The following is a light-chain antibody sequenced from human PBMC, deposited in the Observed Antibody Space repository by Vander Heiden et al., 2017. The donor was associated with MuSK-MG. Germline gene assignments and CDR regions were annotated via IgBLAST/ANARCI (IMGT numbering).Light chain of an antibody. Sequence: QSALPQPRSLSGSPAQSVTISCTGTSSDVGGYNYVSWYQQHPGKAPKLMIYDVSKRPSGVPDRFSGSKSGNTASLTISGLQAEDEADYYCCSYAGSYNVVFGGGTKLTVL. CDR2: DVS. CDR3: CSYAGSYNVV. V-gene: IGLV2-11*01. CDR1: SSDVGGYNY. J-gene: IGLJ2*01.